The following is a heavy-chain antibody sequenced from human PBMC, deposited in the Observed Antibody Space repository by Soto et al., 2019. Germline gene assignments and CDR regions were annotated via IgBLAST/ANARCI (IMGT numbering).Heavy chain of an antibody. D-gene: IGHD6-13*01. Sequence: GGSLRLSCAGSGFTFSSYGMSWVRQAPGKGLECISAISGSADRTYYADSVKGRFTISRDNSKNTLFLQMNSLRAEDTAVYYCAKAYSSKWYYYYYGMDVWGQGTTVTVSS. V-gene: IGHV3-23*01. CDR2: ISGSADRT. CDR3: AKAYSSKWYYYYYGMDV. CDR1: GFTFSSYG. J-gene: IGHJ6*02.